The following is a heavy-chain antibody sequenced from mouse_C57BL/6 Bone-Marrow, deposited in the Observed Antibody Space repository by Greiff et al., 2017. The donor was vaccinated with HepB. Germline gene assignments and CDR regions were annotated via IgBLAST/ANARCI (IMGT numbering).Heavy chain of an antibody. D-gene: IGHD1-1*01. CDR2: IRSKSSNYAT. Sequence: VESGGGLVQPKGSLKLSCAASGFSFNTYAMHWVRQAPGKGLEWVVRIRSKSSNYATYYADSVKDRFTISRDDSQSMLYLQMNNLKTEDTAMYYCVREGSTPGDFDYWGQGTTLTVSS. CDR1: GFSFNTYA. CDR3: VREGSTPGDFDY. J-gene: IGHJ2*01. V-gene: IGHV10-3*01.